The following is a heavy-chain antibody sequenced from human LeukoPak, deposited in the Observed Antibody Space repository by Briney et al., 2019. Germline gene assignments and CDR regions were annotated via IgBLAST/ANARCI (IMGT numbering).Heavy chain of an antibody. V-gene: IGHV1-2*02. J-gene: IGHJ4*02. Sequence: ASVKVSCKASGYTFTGYYMHWVRQAPGQGLEWMGLINPNSGGTNYAQKFQGRVTMTRDTSINTAYMELSRLRSDDTAVYYCARGPDGSGYYPFDYWGQGTLVTVSS. D-gene: IGHD3-22*01. CDR1: GYTFTGYY. CDR3: ARGPDGSGYYPFDY. CDR2: INPNSGGT.